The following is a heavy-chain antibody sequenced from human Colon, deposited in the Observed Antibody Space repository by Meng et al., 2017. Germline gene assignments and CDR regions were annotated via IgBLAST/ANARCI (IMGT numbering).Heavy chain of an antibody. D-gene: IGHD3-10*01. Sequence: QVRLRGSGPRLGKPSGTLSLPCAVSGDSIRSSNWWSWVRQSPGRGLEWIGEIYHSGSTNYNPSLKNRVTMTVDNSKNQFSLTLYSVTAADTAVYYCARVIYASGNMAHLDYWGQGTLVTVSS. V-gene: IGHV4-4*02. CDR2: IYHSGST. J-gene: IGHJ4*02. CDR1: GDSIRSSNW. CDR3: ARVIYASGNMAHLDY.